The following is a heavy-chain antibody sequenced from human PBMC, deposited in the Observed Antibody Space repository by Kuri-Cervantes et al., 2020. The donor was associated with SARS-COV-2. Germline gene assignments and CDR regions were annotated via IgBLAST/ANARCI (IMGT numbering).Heavy chain of an antibody. V-gene: IGHV3-30*01. CDR1: GFTFSNYA. CDR3: ARVRTGDYVDY. CDR2: ISYDGSDK. D-gene: IGHD1-1*01. Sequence: GGSLRLSCAASGFTFSNYAIHWVRQAPGKGLEWVALISYDGSDKNYADSVKGRFTISRDNSKNTLYLQMNSLRSEDTAVYYCARVRTGDYVDYWGQGTLVTVSS. J-gene: IGHJ4*02.